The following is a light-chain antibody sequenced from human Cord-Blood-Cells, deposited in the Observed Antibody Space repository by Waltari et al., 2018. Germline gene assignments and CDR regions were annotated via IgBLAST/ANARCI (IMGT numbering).Light chain of an antibody. CDR1: QDISNY. Sequence: DIPMTQFPSSLSASVGDRATITCQASQDISNYLNWYQQKPGKAPKLLIYDASNLETGVPSRFSGSGSGTDFTFTISSLQPEDIATYYCQQYDNLPRTFGGGTKVEIK. CDR2: DAS. V-gene: IGKV1-33*01. CDR3: QQYDNLPRT. J-gene: IGKJ4*01.